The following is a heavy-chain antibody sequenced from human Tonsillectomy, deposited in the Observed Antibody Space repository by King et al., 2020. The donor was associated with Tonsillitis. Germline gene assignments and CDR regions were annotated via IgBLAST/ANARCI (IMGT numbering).Heavy chain of an antibody. CDR3: VRGNCGGDCYWGAYYFDY. CDR2: IDQDGSKK. Sequence: VQLVESGGGLVQPGGSVKLSCEASGFTFSSYLMSWVRQAPGKGLEWVANIDQDGSKKYYVDSLKDRFTISRDNAKKSLYLQMHSLRAEDTALYYCVRGNCGGDCYWGAYYFDYWGQGALVTVS. D-gene: IGHD2-21*02. CDR1: GFTFSSYL. V-gene: IGHV3-7*01. J-gene: IGHJ4*02.